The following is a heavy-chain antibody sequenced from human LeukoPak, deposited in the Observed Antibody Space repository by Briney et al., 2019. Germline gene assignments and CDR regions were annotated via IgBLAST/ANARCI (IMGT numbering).Heavy chain of an antibody. D-gene: IGHD2-15*01. Sequence: GGSLRLSCAASGFTFSSYGMHWVRQAPGKGLEWVAVIWYDGSNKYYADSVKGRVTISRDNSKNTLYLQMNSLRAEDTAVYYCARSLGLRGAFDSWGQGTMVTVSS. V-gene: IGHV3-33*01. CDR2: IWYDGSNK. CDR1: GFTFSSYG. J-gene: IGHJ3*02. CDR3: ARSLGLRGAFDS.